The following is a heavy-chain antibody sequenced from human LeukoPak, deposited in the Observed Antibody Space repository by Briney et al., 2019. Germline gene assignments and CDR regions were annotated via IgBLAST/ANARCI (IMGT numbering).Heavy chain of an antibody. CDR2: IYTSGST. CDR1: GGSISSYY. CDR3: AREPPRGGELSFGRY. Sequence: SETLSLTCTVSGGSISSYYWSWIRQPAGKGLEWIGRIYTSGSTNYNPSLKSRVTMSVDTSKNQFSLKLSSVTAADTAVYYCAREPPRGGELSFGRYWGQGTLVTVSS. V-gene: IGHV4-4*07. J-gene: IGHJ4*02. D-gene: IGHD3-16*02.